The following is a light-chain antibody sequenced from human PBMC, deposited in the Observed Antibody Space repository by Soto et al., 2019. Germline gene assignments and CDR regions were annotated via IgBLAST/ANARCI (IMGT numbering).Light chain of an antibody. CDR3: SSYTPGNPQV. CDR1: SSDVGTYNY. V-gene: IGLV2-14*01. CDR2: DVS. Sequence: QSALTQPASVSGSPGQAITISCTGTSSDVGTYNYVSWYQHRPGKAPKLMIYDVSYRPSGVSNRFSGSKSANTASLTISGLQAEDEADYYCSSYTPGNPQVFGGGTKLTVL. J-gene: IGLJ3*02.